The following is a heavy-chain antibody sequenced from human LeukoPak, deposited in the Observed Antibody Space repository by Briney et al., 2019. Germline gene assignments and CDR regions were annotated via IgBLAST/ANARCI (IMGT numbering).Heavy chain of an antibody. Sequence: SETLSLTCAVYGGSFSGYYWSWIRQPPGKGLEWIGEINHSGSTNYNPSLKSRVTISVDTSKNQFSLKLSSVTAADTAVYYCAREVLGGGPLNWFDPWGQGTLVTVSS. CDR1: GGSFSGYY. V-gene: IGHV4-34*01. J-gene: IGHJ5*02. CDR2: INHSGST. D-gene: IGHD3-16*01. CDR3: AREVLGGGPLNWFDP.